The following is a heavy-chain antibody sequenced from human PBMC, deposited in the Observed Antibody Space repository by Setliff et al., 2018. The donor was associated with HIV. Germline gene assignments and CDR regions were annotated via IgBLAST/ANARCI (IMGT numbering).Heavy chain of an antibody. J-gene: IGHJ6*03. D-gene: IGHD1-1*01. V-gene: IGHV1-69*06. CDR1: GGTFSSYA. Sequence: SVKVSCKASGGTFSSYAISWVRQAPGQGLEWMGRIIPIFGTANYAQKFQGRVTITADKSTSTAHMELSSLRSEDTAVYYCARNPQPTGTPDYYYYYYMDVWGKGTTVTVSS. CDR2: IIPIFGTA. CDR3: ARNPQPTGTPDYYYYYYMDV.